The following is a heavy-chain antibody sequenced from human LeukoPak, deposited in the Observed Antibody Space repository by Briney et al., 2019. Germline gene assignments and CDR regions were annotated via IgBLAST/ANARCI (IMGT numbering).Heavy chain of an antibody. V-gene: IGHV3-23*01. CDR1: GFTFSSYA. CDR2: ISGSGGST. Sequence: GGSLRLSCAASGFTFSSYAMSWVRQAPGKGLEWVSAISGSGGSTYYADSVKGRFTISRDNSKNTLYLQMNSLRAEDTAVYYCAKAPRIVVVTALDYWGQGTLVTVSS. D-gene: IGHD2-21*02. J-gene: IGHJ4*02. CDR3: AKAPRIVVVTALDY.